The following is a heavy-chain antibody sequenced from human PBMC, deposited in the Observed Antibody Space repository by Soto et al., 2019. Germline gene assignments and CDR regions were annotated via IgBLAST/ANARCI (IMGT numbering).Heavy chain of an antibody. V-gene: IGHV1-69*06. CDR1: GGTFSSYA. D-gene: IGHD3-10*01. CDR3: ARDMDYYYGSGTGNGHGV. J-gene: IGHJ6*02. Sequence: QVQLVQSGAEAKKPGSSVKVSCKTSGGTFSSYAISWVRQAPGQGLEWMGGIVPLFRTTNYAQKFQGRVTITADTSTYTVYMELSGLRSGDTAVYYCARDMDYYYGSGTGNGHGVWGQGTTVTV. CDR2: IVPLFRTT.